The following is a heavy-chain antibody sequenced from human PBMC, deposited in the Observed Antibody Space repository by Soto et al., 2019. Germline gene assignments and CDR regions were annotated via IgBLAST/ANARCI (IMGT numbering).Heavy chain of an antibody. CDR1: GFPFSSYA. V-gene: IGHV3-23*01. D-gene: IGHD3-10*01. CDR2: ISVSGGST. CDR3: ATDRTYYYGSGILPYDYGMDV. Sequence: PGGSLRLSCAASGFPFSSYAMSWVRQSPGKGLEWVSAISVSGGSTYYADSVKGRFTISRDNSKNTLYLQMNSLRAEDTAVYYCATDRTYYYGSGILPYDYGMDVWGQGSTVTVSS. J-gene: IGHJ6*02.